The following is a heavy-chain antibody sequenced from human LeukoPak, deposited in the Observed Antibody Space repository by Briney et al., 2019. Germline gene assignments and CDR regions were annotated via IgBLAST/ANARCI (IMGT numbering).Heavy chain of an antibody. D-gene: IGHD1-26*01. Sequence: SETLSLTCSVSDGSINSYYWNWIRRPPGKGLGWIGYIYYNGNTNYSPSLKSRVTMSVDTSKNLFSLKVGSVTAADTAVYYCARGRSNYYGMDVWGQGTTVAVSS. CDR1: DGSINSYY. CDR2: IYYNGNT. J-gene: IGHJ6*02. CDR3: ARGRSNYYGMDV. V-gene: IGHV4-59*01.